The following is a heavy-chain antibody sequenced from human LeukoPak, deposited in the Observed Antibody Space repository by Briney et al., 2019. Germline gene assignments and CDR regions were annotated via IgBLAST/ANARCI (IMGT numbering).Heavy chain of an antibody. D-gene: IGHD1-26*01. Sequence: KPWETLSPPCTVFGDSISSSSYYWGWIRQPPGKVLECIGSIYYSGSTYYHPSLKSRVTISVDTSKNQFSLKLSSVTAADTAVYYCARRTVGATQTASFDVWGQGTMVTVSS. CDR3: ARRTVGATQTASFDV. CDR2: IYYSGST. V-gene: IGHV4-39*01. CDR1: GDSISSSSYY. J-gene: IGHJ3*01.